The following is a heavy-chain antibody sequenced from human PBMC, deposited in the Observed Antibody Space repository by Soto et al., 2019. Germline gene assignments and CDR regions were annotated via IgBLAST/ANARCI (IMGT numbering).Heavy chain of an antibody. J-gene: IGHJ4*02. V-gene: IGHV1-2*02. CDR1: GYTFTGHY. D-gene: IGHD1-7*01. CDR2: IGPKNGDA. Sequence: VASVKVSCKASGYTFTGHYIHWVRQAPGQGFEWVGEIGPKNGDARYAQKFQGRVAMTKDSSITTVYMELSNLSPDDTAVYYCGRGRSGELVVFYWGQGTLVTVSS. CDR3: GRGRSGELVVFY.